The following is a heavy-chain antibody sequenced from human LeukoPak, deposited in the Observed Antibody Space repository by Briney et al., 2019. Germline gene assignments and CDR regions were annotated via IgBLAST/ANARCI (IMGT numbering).Heavy chain of an antibody. CDR2: TYYRSKWNN. D-gene: IGHD1-26*01. V-gene: IGHV6-1*01. CDR3: ARNSADLDY. J-gene: IGHJ4*02. Sequence: SQTLSLTCAISGDSFSSKSSAWNWIRQSPSRGLEWLGRTYYRSKWNNHYAVSVKSRITINADTSKNQFSLQLNSVTPEDTAVYYCARNSADLDYWGRGILVTVSS. CDR1: GDSFSSKSSA.